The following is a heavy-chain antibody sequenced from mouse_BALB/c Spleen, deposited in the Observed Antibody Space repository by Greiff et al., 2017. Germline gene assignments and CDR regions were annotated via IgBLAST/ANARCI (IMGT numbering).Heavy chain of an antibody. Sequence: VQLQQPGAELVKPGASVKMSCKASSYTFTSYWMHWVKQRPGQGLEWIGVIDPSDSYTSYNQKFKGKATLTVDTSSSTAYMQLSSLTSEDSAVYYCTRSPLTAMDYWGQGTSVTVSS. V-gene: IGHV1S127*01. CDR3: TRSPLTAMDY. CDR1: SYTFTSYW. J-gene: IGHJ4*01. CDR2: IDPSDSYT.